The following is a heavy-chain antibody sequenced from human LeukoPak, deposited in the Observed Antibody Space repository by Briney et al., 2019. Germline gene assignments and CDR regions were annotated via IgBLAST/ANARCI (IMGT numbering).Heavy chain of an antibody. CDR3: ARNSRRGRHFDY. CDR2: IYYSGST. Sequence: SETLPLTCTVSGVSISSYYWSWIRQPPGKGLEWIGYIYYSGSTNYNPSLKSRVTISVDTSKNQFSLKLSSVTAADTAVYYCARNSRRGRHFDYWGQGTLVTVSS. CDR1: GVSISSYY. J-gene: IGHJ4*02. V-gene: IGHV4-59*08. D-gene: IGHD3-10*01.